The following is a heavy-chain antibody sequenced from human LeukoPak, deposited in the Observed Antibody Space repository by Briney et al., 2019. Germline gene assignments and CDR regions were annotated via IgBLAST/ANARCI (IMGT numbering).Heavy chain of an antibody. D-gene: IGHD2-15*01. CDR2: ISSSSSYI. Sequence: GGSLRLSCAASGFTFSIAWMTWVRQAPGKGLEWVSSISSSSSYIYYADSVKGRFTISRDNAKNSLYLQMNSLRAEDTAVYYCARDITPGYCSGGSCYFSRGFDYWGQGTLVTVSS. V-gene: IGHV3-21*01. J-gene: IGHJ4*02. CDR1: GFTFSIAW. CDR3: ARDITPGYCSGGSCYFSRGFDY.